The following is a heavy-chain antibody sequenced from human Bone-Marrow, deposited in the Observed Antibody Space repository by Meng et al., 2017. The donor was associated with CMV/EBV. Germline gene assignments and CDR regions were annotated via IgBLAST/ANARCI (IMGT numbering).Heavy chain of an antibody. Sequence: SVKVSCKASGFTLSSSGVHWVRQARGQRPEWIGWIVVGSGSTNYAQKFQERVTITRDMSTGTAYMELRSLRSEDTAVYYCATNPFSRYPYYYYGMDVCGQGTTVTVSS. D-gene: IGHD3-22*01. V-gene: IGHV1-58*01. CDR3: ATNPFSRYPYYYYGMDV. J-gene: IGHJ6*02. CDR1: GFTLSSSG. CDR2: IVVGSGST.